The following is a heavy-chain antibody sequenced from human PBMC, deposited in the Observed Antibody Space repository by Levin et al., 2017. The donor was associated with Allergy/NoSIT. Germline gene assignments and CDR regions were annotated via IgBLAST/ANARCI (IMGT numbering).Heavy chain of an antibody. CDR3: ARVAVWFGELSGGFDY. J-gene: IGHJ4*02. CDR1: GYTFTCYY. CDR2: INPSGGST. D-gene: IGHD3-10*01. Sequence: GESLKISCKASGYTFTCYYMHLVRHAPGQGLEWMGIINPSGGSTSYAQKFQGRVTMTRDTSTSTVYMELSSLRSEDTAVYYCARVAVWFGELSGGFDYWGQGTLVTVSS. V-gene: IGHV1-46*01.